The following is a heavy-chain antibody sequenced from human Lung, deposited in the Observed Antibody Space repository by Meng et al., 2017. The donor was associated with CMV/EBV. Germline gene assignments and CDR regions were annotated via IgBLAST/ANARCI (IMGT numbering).Heavy chain of an antibody. Sequence: GGSLGLXCAASGFTFSSYAMHWVRQAPGKGLEWVAVISYDGSNKYYADSVKGRFTISRDNSKNTLYLQMNSLRAEDTAVYYCARSFYDSIFDGMDVWGQGXTVTVSS. J-gene: IGHJ6*02. V-gene: IGHV3-30*04. CDR3: ARSFYDSIFDGMDV. CDR2: ISYDGSNK. CDR1: GFTFSSYA. D-gene: IGHD3-22*01.